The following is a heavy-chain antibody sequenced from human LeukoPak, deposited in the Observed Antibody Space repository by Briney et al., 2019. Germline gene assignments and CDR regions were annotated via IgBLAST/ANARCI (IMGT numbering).Heavy chain of an antibody. CDR1: GFTFSDYW. J-gene: IGHJ4*02. Sequence: GGSLRLSCAASGFTFSDYWMNWVRQAPGKGLEWVAILKQDGSEILYVDSVKGRFTISRDNAKNSLYLQMNSLRAEDTAVYYCAGGAGWSIDYWSQGTLVTVSS. V-gene: IGHV3-7*01. CDR3: AGGAGWSIDY. D-gene: IGHD2-15*01. CDR2: LKQDGSEI.